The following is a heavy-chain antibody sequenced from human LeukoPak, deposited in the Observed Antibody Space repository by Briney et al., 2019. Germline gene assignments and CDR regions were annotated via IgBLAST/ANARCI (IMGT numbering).Heavy chain of an antibody. CDR1: GGSFSGYY. CDR2: IYTNGTT. Sequence: SETLSLTCTVSGGSFSGYYWSWIRQPPGRGLEWIGYIYTNGTTNYNPSLKSRVTISVDTSKRQFALKLSSVTAADTAVYYCARHRKGGYWTFDYWGQGTLVSVSS. D-gene: IGHD2-15*01. CDR3: ARHRKGGYWTFDY. V-gene: IGHV4-4*09. J-gene: IGHJ4*02.